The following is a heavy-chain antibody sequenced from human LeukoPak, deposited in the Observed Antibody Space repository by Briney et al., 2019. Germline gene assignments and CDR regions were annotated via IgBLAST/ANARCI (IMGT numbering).Heavy chain of an antibody. CDR1: GGSISSSSYY. J-gene: IGHJ4*02. CDR3: ARRTYYDFWSGYPPLPNYFDY. Sequence: SETLSLTYTVSGGSISSSSYYWGWIRQPPGKGLEWIGSVYYSGSTYYNPSLKSRVTISVDTSKNQFSLKLSSVTAADTAVYYCARRTYYDFWSGYPPLPNYFDYWGQGTLVTVSS. CDR2: VYYSGST. V-gene: IGHV4-39*01. D-gene: IGHD3-3*01.